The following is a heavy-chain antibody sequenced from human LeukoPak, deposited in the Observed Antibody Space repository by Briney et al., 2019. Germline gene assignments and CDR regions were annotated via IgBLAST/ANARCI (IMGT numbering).Heavy chain of an antibody. CDR2: ITFSGGT. CDR1: GASISSSN. J-gene: IGHJ5*02. D-gene: IGHD2-8*01. CDR3: ARDSVYATNWYDP. V-gene: IGHV4-59*01. Sequence: SETLSLTCTVSGASISSSNWNWIRQATGKGLEWIGYITFSGGTNYHPSLGSRVTISLDMSKNQFSLKLTSVTAADTAIYYCARDSVYATNWYDPWGQGTLVTVSS.